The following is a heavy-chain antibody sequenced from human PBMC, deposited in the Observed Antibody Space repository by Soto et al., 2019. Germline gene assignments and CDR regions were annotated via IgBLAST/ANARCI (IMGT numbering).Heavy chain of an antibody. CDR3: STVNYDCIWGTFHYHYYMDV. J-gene: IGHJ6*03. CDR2: IKSKTDGGTT. D-gene: IGHD3-16*01. Sequence: EVQLVESGGGLVKPGGSLRLSCAASGFTFSNAWMSWVRQAPGKGLEWVGRIKSKTDGGTTDYAAPVKGRFTISRDDSKNTLYLQMNSLKTEDTAVYYCSTVNYDCIWGTFHYHYYMDVWGKGTTVTVS. V-gene: IGHV3-15*01. CDR1: GFTFSNAW.